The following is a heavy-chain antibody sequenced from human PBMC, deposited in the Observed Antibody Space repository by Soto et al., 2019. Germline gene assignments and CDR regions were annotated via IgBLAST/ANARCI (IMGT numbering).Heavy chain of an antibody. D-gene: IGHD6-13*01. Sequence: NPSETLSLTCAVYGGSFSGYYWSWIRQPPGKGLEWIGEINHSGSTNYNPSLKSRVTISVDTSKNQFSLKLSSVTAADTAVYYCARGSMRGIAAAGTNPDYYYYGMDVWGQGTTVTVSS. V-gene: IGHV4-34*01. CDR3: ARGSMRGIAAAGTNPDYYYYGMDV. J-gene: IGHJ6*02. CDR2: INHSGST. CDR1: GGSFSGYY.